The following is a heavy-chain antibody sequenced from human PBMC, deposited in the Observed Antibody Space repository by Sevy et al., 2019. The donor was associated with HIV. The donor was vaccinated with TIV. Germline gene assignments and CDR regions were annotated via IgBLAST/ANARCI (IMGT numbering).Heavy chain of an antibody. Sequence: GGSLRLSCTASGFTFGDYAMSWFRQAPGKGLEWVGFIRSKAYGGKTEYAASVKGRFTISRDDSKSIAYLQMNSLKTGDTAVYYCTRVHNWNYYRDYFDYWGQGTLVTVSS. CDR3: TRVHNWNYYRDYFDY. CDR2: IRSKAYGGKT. CDR1: GFTFGDYA. D-gene: IGHD1-7*01. V-gene: IGHV3-49*03. J-gene: IGHJ4*02.